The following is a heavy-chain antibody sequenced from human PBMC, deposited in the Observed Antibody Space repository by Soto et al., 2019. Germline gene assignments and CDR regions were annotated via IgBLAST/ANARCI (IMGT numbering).Heavy chain of an antibody. CDR3: ARDREAARPEWFDP. CDR2: ISAYNGNT. Sequence: QAQLVQSGAEVNKPGASVKVSCKASGYTFTTYGISWVRQAPGRGLEWMGWISAYNGNTKDAQKFQDRVTMTTDAFTSTAYMELRSLTSDDTAVYYCARDREAARPEWFDPWGQGTLVTVSS. D-gene: IGHD6-6*01. CDR1: GYTFTTYG. J-gene: IGHJ5*02. V-gene: IGHV1-18*04.